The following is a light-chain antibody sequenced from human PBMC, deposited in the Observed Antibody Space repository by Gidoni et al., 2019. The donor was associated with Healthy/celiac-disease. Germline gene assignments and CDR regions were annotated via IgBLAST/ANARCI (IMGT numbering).Light chain of an antibody. CDR2: LEGSGSY. J-gene: IGLJ3*02. V-gene: IGLV4-60*03. CDR3: ETCDSKV. CDR1: SGHSSYI. Sequence: QPVLTQSSSAFSLGSSVKLTCTLSSGHSSYIIAWHQQQPGKAPRYLMKLEGSGSYNKWSGVPDRFSVSSSGADRYLTISNLQSEDEADYYCETCDSKVFGGGTKLTVL.